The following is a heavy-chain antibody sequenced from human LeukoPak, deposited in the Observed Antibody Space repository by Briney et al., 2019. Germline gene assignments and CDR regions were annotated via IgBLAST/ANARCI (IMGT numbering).Heavy chain of an antibody. CDR1: GFTFSSYG. CDR3: AKDLLAYCGGDCYFDY. CDR2: ISYDGSNK. V-gene: IGHV3-30*18. D-gene: IGHD2-21*02. J-gene: IGHJ4*02. Sequence: GSLRLSCAASGFTFSSYGMHWVRQAPGKGLEWVAVISYDGSNKYYADSVKGRFTISGDNSKNTLYLQMNSLRAEDTAVYYCAKDLLAYCGGDCYFDYWGQGTLVTVSS.